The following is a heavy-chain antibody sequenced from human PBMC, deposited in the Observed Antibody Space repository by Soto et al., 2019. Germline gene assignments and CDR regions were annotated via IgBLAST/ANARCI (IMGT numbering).Heavy chain of an antibody. D-gene: IGHD2-2*01. CDR3: ARDNHQALNCISTSCYAGYGMDV. J-gene: IGHJ6*02. CDR1: GFTFSDYY. Sequence: PGGFLRLSCAASGFTFSDYYRSWIRQAPGKGLEWVSYISNSGSTIYFADSVKGRFTISRDNAKNSLYQQMNSLRAEDTAVYYCARDNHQALNCISTSCYAGYGMDVWGQGTTVTVSS. CDR2: ISNSGSTI. V-gene: IGHV3-11*01.